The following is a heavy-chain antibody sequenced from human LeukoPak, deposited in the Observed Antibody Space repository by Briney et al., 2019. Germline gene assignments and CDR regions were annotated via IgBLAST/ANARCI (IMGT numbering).Heavy chain of an antibody. D-gene: IGHD3-3*01. Sequence: SETLSLTCAVYGGSFSGYYWSWIRQPPGKGLEWIGEINHSGSTNYNPSLKSRVTISVDTSRNQFSLKLSSVTAADTAVYYCARGPSITIFGVVIASYYYMDVWGKGTTVTVSS. V-gene: IGHV4-34*01. CDR2: INHSGST. J-gene: IGHJ6*03. CDR1: GGSFSGYY. CDR3: ARGPSITIFGVVIASYYYMDV.